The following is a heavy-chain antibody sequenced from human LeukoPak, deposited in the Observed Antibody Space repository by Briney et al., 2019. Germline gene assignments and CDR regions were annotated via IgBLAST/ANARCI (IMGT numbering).Heavy chain of an antibody. CDR2: IIPVLGIA. CDR3: ARGGRDYDILTGYYKSRQFDY. CDR1: GGTFSSYA. V-gene: IGHV1-69*04. J-gene: IGHJ4*02. Sequence: GASVKVSCKASGGTFSSYAISWVRQAPGQGLEWMGRIIPVLGIANYAQKFQGRVTITADKSTSTAYMELSSLRSEDTAVYYCARGGRDYDILTGYYKSRQFDYWGQGTLVTVSS. D-gene: IGHD3-9*01.